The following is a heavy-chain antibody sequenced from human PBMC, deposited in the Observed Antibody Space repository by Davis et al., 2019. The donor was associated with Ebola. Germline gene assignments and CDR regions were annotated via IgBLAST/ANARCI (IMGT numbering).Heavy chain of an antibody. CDR1: GGSISSGDYF. CDR2: IYYSGST. D-gene: IGHD2-8*02. CDR3: ARDNVVYVSAFDI. Sequence: SCTVSGGSISSGDYFWSWIRQPPGKGLEWIGYIYYSGSTYYNPSLKSRVTISVDTSKNQFSLKLSSVTAADTAVYYCARDNVVYVSAFDIWGQGTMVTVSS. J-gene: IGHJ3*02. V-gene: IGHV4-30-4*01.